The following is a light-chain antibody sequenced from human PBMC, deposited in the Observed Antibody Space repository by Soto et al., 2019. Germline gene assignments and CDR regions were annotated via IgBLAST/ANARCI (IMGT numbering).Light chain of an antibody. CDR1: TGAVTSGYY. Sequence: QAVVTQEPSLTVSPGGTVTLTCASSTGAVTSGYYPNWFQQKPGQPPRVLIYSTTNKHSWTPARFSGSLLGGKAALTLSGAQSEDEAEYYCLLYYGGAGVFGGGTKLTVL. J-gene: IGLJ3*02. V-gene: IGLV7-43*01. CDR2: STT. CDR3: LLYYGGAGV.